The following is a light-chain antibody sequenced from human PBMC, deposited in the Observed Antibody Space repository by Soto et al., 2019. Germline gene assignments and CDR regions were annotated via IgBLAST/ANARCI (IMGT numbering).Light chain of an antibody. CDR3: SSYTRGNTYV. Sequence: QSVLTQPASVSGSPGQSITISCTGTSSNIGGYNSVSCYQQHPRKAPKLMIYAVTTRPSGISNRFSGSKSGNTASLTISGLQAEDEADYYCSSYTRGNTYVFGTGTKVTV. CDR1: SSNIGGYNS. V-gene: IGLV2-14*03. CDR2: AVT. J-gene: IGLJ1*01.